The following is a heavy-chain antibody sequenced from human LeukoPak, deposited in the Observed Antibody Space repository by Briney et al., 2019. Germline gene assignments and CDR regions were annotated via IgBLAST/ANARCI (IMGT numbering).Heavy chain of an antibody. CDR2: MNPNSGNT. J-gene: IGHJ3*02. D-gene: IGHD3-16*01. CDR3: ATSHEVWGAFDI. CDR1: GYTFTSYD. Sequence: ASVKVSCKASGYTFTSYDINWVRQATGQGLEWMGWMNPNSGNTGYAQKFQGRVTMTRNTSISTAYMELSSLRSEDTAVYYCATSHEVWGAFDIWGQGTMVTVSS. V-gene: IGHV1-8*01.